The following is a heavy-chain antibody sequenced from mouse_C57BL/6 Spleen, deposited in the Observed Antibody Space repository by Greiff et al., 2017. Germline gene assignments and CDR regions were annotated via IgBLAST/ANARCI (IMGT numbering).Heavy chain of an antibody. CDR3: ARWFITTVEAPAY. J-gene: IGHJ2*01. Sequence: QVQLQQSGAELVKPGASVKLSCKASGYTFTSYWMHWVKQRPGQGLEWIGMIHPNSGSTNYNEKFKSKATLTVDKSSSTAYMQLSSLTSEDSAVYYGARWFITTVEAPAYGGQGTTLTVSS. CDR1: GYTFTSYW. D-gene: IGHD1-1*01. V-gene: IGHV1-64*01. CDR2: IHPNSGST.